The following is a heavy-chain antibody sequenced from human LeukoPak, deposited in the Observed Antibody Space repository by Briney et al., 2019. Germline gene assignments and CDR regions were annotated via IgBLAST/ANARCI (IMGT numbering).Heavy chain of an antibody. CDR3: ARVPPKGMATMREGY. CDR1: GGSISSSSYY. CDR2: IYYSGST. Sequence: SETLSLTCTVSGGSISSSSYYWGWIRQPPGKGLEWIGSIYYSGSTYYNPSLKSRVTISVDTSKNQFSLKLSSVTAADTAVYYCARVPPKGMATMREGYWGQGTLVTVSS. J-gene: IGHJ4*02. D-gene: IGHD5-24*01. V-gene: IGHV4-39*07.